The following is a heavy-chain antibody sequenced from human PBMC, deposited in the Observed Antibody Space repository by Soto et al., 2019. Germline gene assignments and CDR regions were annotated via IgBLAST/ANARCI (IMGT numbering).Heavy chain of an antibody. CDR3: ARGQYSGDSDY. CDR2: VYYSGST. V-gene: IGHV4-61*01. D-gene: IGHD2-15*01. Sequence: QVQLQESGPRLVKPSETLSLTCTVSGGSIALTTYYWSWIRQPPGKGRGWIGYVYYSGSTSYDPALKSRVSISVDTPKNQSSLRLTSVTAADTAVYYCARGQYSGDSDYGGQGILVTVSS. J-gene: IGHJ4*02. CDR1: GGSIALTTYY.